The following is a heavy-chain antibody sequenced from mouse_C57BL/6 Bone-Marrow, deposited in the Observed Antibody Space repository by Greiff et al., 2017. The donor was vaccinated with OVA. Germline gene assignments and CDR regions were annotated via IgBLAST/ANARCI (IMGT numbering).Heavy chain of an antibody. CDR2: ISGGGGST. V-gene: IGHV5-9*04. CDR1: GFTFSSYT. Sequence: EVQGVESGAGLVKPGGSLKLSCAASGFTFSSYTMPWVRQTPEQRLEWVATISGGGGSTNYPDSVKGRFTLSGDNATNTLYMQMSSLRSEDTAVYYCARGDYGVKFGDWGKGTMVTVS. CDR3: ARGDYGVKFGD. J-gene: IGHJ1*03. D-gene: IGHD2-4*01.